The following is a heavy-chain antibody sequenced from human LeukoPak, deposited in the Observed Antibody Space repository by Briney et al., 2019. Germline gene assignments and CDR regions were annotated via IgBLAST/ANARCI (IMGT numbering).Heavy chain of an antibody. CDR1: GASITTYY. Sequence: SETLSLTCTVSGASITTYYWSWIRQPPGKGLEWIGYIYHSGSTRYNPSLKSRVTISVDTSKNQFSLRLSSVTAADTAVYYCARQLYDSSGYPFDYWGQGTLVTVSS. D-gene: IGHD3-22*01. J-gene: IGHJ4*02. V-gene: IGHV4-59*08. CDR2: IYHSGST. CDR3: ARQLYDSSGYPFDY.